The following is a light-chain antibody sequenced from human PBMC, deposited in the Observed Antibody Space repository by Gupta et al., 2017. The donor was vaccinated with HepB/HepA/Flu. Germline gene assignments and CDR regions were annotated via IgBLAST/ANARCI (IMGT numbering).Light chain of an antibody. J-gene: IGLJ2*01. Sequence: QSVLTQPPSVSGAPGPRVTIPCSGTSSNIGTGYDVHWYQQLPGKAPKVLIYGNNIRPSGVPDRFSGAKSGTSAYLVITGLQADDEADDYCQSYDTSLDVVFGGGTKLTV. CDR3: QSYDTSLDVV. CDR2: GNN. CDR1: SSNIGTGYD. V-gene: IGLV1-40*01.